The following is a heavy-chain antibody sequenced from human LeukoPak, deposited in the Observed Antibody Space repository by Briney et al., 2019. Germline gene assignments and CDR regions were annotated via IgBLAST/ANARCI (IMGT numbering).Heavy chain of an antibody. CDR1: GGSISSYY. V-gene: IGHV4-59*08. J-gene: IGHJ6*02. D-gene: IGHD3-22*01. CDR2: IYYSGST. Sequence: SETLSLTCTVSGGSISSYYWSWIRQPPGKGLEWIGYIYYSGSTNYNPSLKSRVTISVDTSKNQFSLKLSSVTAADTAVYYCARRGSSGLYYYYYYGMDVWGQGTTVTVSS. CDR3: ARRGSSGLYYYYYYGMDV.